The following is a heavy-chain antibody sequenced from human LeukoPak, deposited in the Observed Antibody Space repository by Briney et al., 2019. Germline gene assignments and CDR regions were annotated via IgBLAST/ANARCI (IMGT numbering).Heavy chain of an antibody. Sequence: KSGASLQISCKGSGYIFTTYWIGWVRPLPGKGLEWMGIIYPGDSDTRYSPSFQGQVTISADKSISTAYLQWSSLKASDTAMYYCARARYCSGGNCYAEYWGQGTLVTVSS. CDR2: IYPGDSDT. J-gene: IGHJ4*02. V-gene: IGHV5-51*01. CDR3: ARARYCSGGNCYAEY. D-gene: IGHD2-15*01. CDR1: GYIFTTYW.